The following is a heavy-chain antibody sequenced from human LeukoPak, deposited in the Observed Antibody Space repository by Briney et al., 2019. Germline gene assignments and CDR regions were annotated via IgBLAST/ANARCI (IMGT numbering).Heavy chain of an antibody. J-gene: IGHJ6*02. CDR2: IIPIFGTA. CDR3: ARDQGIAVAGNYYYGMDV. D-gene: IGHD6-19*01. CDR1: GGTFSSYA. Sequence: GSSVKVSYKASGGTFSSYAISWVRQAPGQGLEWMGGIIPIFGTANYAQKFQGGVTITADESTSTAYMELSSLRSEDTAVYYCARDQGIAVAGNYYYGMDVWGQGTTVTVSS. V-gene: IGHV1-69*01.